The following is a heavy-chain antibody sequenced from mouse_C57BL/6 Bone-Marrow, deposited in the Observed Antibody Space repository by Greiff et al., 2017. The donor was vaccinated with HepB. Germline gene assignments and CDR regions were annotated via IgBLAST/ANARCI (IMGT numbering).Heavy chain of an antibody. D-gene: IGHD3-3*01. CDR1: GFTFSSYG. Sequence: EVKLVESGGDLVKPGGSLKLSCAASGFTFSSYGMSWVRQTPDTRLEWVATISSGGSYTYYPDSVKGRFTISRDNAKNTLYLQMSSLKSEDTAMYYCARLVGQGYWGQGTTLTVSS. CDR2: ISSGGSYT. V-gene: IGHV5-6*01. CDR3: ARLVGQGY. J-gene: IGHJ2*01.